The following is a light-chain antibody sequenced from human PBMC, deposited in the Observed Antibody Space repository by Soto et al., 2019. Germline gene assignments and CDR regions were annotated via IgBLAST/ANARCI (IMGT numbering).Light chain of an antibody. V-gene: IGLV1-47*02. CDR3: ATWGDNLSGRE. CDR2: SNN. CDR1: SSNIGSNY. Sequence: QSVLTQPPSASGTPGQRVTISCSGSSSNIGSNYVYWFQQLTGTAPKVLIYSNNQRPSGVPGRFSGSKSGTSASLAISGLRSEDEADYYCATWGDNLSGREFGGGTKLTVL. J-gene: IGLJ3*02.